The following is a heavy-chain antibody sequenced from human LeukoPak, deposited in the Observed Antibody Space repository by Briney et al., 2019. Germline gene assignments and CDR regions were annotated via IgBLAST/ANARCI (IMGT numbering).Heavy chain of an antibody. Sequence: PSETLSLTCAVDGGSFSGYYWSWIRQPPGKGLEWNGEINHSGSTNYNPSLKGRVTMSLATSKNQFSLKLSSVTAADTAVYYCARGGFGCSSSSCSNWFDPWGQGTLVTVSS. CDR3: ARGGFGCSSSSCSNWFDP. D-gene: IGHD2-2*01. CDR2: INHSGST. CDR1: GGSFSGYY. V-gene: IGHV4-34*01. J-gene: IGHJ5*02.